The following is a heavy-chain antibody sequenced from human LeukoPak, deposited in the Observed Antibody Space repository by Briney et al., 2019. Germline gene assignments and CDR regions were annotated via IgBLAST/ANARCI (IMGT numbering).Heavy chain of an antibody. Sequence: ASVKVSCKASGGTFSSYAISWVRQAPGQGLEWMGWINPNSGGTNYAQKFQGRVTMTRDTSISTAYMELSRLRSDDTAVYYCARDGDILTGYYTNNWFDPWGQGTLVTVSS. J-gene: IGHJ5*02. CDR1: GGTFSSYA. D-gene: IGHD3-9*01. CDR2: INPNSGGT. CDR3: ARDGDILTGYYTNNWFDP. V-gene: IGHV1-2*02.